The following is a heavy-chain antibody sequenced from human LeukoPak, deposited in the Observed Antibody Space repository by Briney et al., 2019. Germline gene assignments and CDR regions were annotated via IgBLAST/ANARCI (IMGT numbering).Heavy chain of an antibody. CDR1: GYTFTGYY. D-gene: IGHD3-22*01. Sequence: ASVKVSCKPSGYTFTGYYIHWLRQAPVQGLEWMGWINPNSGGTSCAQKFQGRVTMTRDTSISTAYMELSRLRSDDTAVYYCARDPTEISRSYYYDSSSLGAFDIWGQGTMVTVSS. CDR2: INPNSGGT. CDR3: ARDPTEISRSYYYDSSSLGAFDI. J-gene: IGHJ3*02. V-gene: IGHV1-2*02.